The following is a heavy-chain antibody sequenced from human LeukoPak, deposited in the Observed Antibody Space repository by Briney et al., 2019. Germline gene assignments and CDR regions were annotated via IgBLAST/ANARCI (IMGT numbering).Heavy chain of an antibody. CDR2: IYYSGST. CDR1: GGSISSYY. D-gene: IGHD3-10*01. CDR3: ARAFFTDYYGSGSHFDY. V-gene: IGHV4-59*01. Sequence: PSETLSLTCTVSGGSISSYYWSWIRQPPGKGLEWIGYIYYSGSTNYNPSLKSRVTISVDTSKNQFSLKLSSVTAADTAVYYCARAFFTDYYGSGSHFDYWAREPWSPSPQ. J-gene: IGHJ4*02.